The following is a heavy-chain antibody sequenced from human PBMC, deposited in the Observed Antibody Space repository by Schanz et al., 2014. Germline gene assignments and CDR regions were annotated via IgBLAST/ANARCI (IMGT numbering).Heavy chain of an antibody. V-gene: IGHV3-30*03. CDR3: ARDGDRFYHNYYMDV. J-gene: IGHJ6*03. CDR1: GFTISSYS. CDR2: ISYDGRNK. D-gene: IGHD4-17*01. Sequence: VHLVESGGGLVKRGGSLRLSCAASGFTISSYSMNWVRQAPGKGLEWVAVISYDGRNKYYADSVKGRFTISRDNARNSLYLHMNTLGAEDTAVYYCARDGDRFYHNYYMDVWGKGTTVTVSS.